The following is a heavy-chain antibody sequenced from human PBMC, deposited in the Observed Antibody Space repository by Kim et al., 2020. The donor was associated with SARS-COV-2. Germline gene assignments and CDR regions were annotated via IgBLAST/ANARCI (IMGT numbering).Heavy chain of an antibody. J-gene: IGHJ4*02. CDR2: ISYDGSNK. D-gene: IGHD1-26*01. V-gene: IGHV3-33*05. CDR1: GFTFSSYG. CDR3: ARVGVGATPPDY. Sequence: GGSLRLSCAASGFTFSSYGMHWVRQAPGKGLEWVAVISYDGSNKYYADSVKVRFTISRDNSKNTLYLQMNSLRAEDTAVYYCARVGVGATPPDYWGQGTLVTVSS.